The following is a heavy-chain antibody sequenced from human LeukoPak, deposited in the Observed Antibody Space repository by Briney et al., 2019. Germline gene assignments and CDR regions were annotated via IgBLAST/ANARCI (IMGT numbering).Heavy chain of an antibody. CDR3: AKQVSCDTTTCYSGMPPDY. J-gene: IGHJ4*02. V-gene: IGHV3-23*01. CDR2: ISGSDGSR. Sequence: GGSLRLSCAASGFPFSRYAMSWVRQTPERGLEWVSVISGSDGSRYYADSVKGRFTISRDDSRNTVYLQMNSPRAEAPAVYYCAKQVSCDTTTCYSGMPPDYWGQGTLVTVSS. CDR1: GFPFSRYA. D-gene: IGHD2/OR15-2a*01.